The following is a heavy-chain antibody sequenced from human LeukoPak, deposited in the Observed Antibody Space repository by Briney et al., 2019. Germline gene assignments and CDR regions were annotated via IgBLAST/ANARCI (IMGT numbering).Heavy chain of an antibody. D-gene: IGHD2-15*01. CDR3: ARRLGRGGGSCYLDY. Sequence: GSLRLSCAASGFTFDDYGMSWIRQPPGKGLEWIGEINHSGSTNYNPSLKSRVTISVDTSKNRFSLKLSSVTAADTAVYYCARRLGRGGGSCYLDYWGQGTLVTVSS. J-gene: IGHJ4*02. CDR2: INHSGST. V-gene: IGHV4-34*01. CDR1: GFTFDDYG.